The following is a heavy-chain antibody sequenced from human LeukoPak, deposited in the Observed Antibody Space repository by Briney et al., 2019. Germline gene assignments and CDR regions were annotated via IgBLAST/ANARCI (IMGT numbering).Heavy chain of an antibody. CDR2: IGGSGGST. V-gene: IGHV3-23*01. CDR3: AKLSSYYYGSGSYPIDY. J-gene: IGHJ4*02. CDR1: GFTFSSYA. Sequence: PGGSLRLSCAASGFTFSSYAMSWVRQAPGKGLEWVSAIGGSGGSTYYADSVKGRFTISRDNSKNTLYLQMNSLRAEDTAVYYCAKLSSYYYGSGSYPIDYWGQGTLVTVSS. D-gene: IGHD3-10*01.